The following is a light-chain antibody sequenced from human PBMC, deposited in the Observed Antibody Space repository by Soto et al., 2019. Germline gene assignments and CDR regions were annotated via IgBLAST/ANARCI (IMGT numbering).Light chain of an antibody. CDR1: SSDVGDYNY. Sequence: QSVLTQPASVSGSPGQSITISCTGTSSDVGDYNYVSWYQQRPGKAPKLIIYNVSDRPSRVSNRFSGSKSGNTASLTISGLQAEDEADYYCGSYTSASTHVLFGGGTKVTVL. J-gene: IGLJ2*01. V-gene: IGLV2-14*03. CDR3: GSYTSASTHVL. CDR2: NVS.